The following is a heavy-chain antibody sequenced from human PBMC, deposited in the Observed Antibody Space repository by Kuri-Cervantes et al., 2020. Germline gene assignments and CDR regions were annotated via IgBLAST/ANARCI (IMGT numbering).Heavy chain of an antibody. J-gene: IGHJ4*02. D-gene: IGHD3-10*01. CDR2: ISGSGGDT. CDR3: AKDYYGSGSALDY. Sequence: GGSLRLSCAASGFAFSSSAMTWVRQAPQKGLEWVSSISGSGGDTYYADSVKGRFTISRDNSKNTLYLQMNSLRAEDTAVYYCAKDYYGSGSALDYWGQGTLVTVSS. CDR1: GFAFSSSA. V-gene: IGHV3-23*01.